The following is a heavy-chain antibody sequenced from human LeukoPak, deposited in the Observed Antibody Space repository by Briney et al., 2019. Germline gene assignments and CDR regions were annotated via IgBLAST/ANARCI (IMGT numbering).Heavy chain of an antibody. J-gene: IGHJ6*03. Sequence: SETLSLTCAVYGGSFSGYYWSWIRQPPGKGLKWIGSIYYSGSTHYNPSLKSRVTISVDTSKNQVSLKLRSVTAADTAVYYCARTTEGYAGGPGYSYYYYMDVWGKGTTVTISS. V-gene: IGHV4-59*01. CDR2: IYYSGST. D-gene: IGHD5-12*01. CDR1: GGSFSGYY. CDR3: ARTTEGYAGGPGYSYYYYMDV.